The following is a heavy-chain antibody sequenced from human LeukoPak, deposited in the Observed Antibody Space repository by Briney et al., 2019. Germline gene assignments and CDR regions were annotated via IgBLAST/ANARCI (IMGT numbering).Heavy chain of an antibody. D-gene: IGHD6-6*01. Sequence: GGSLRLSCAVSGFIFSGFWMSWSRQAPGKGLEWVASINSDGSEGYYADVVKGRFTISRDNAKNSLYLQINSLRAEDTAVYYCARSSYSSSSSVWGQGTMVTVSS. CDR2: INSDGSEG. CDR1: GFIFSGFW. V-gene: IGHV3-7*03. J-gene: IGHJ3*01. CDR3: ARSSYSSSSSV.